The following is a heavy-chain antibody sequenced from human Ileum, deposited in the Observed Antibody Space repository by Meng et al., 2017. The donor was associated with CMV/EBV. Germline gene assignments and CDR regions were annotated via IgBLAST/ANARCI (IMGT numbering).Heavy chain of an antibody. D-gene: IGHD5-18*01. Sequence: GGSLRPSCSASGFTFSSFAMTWVRQAPGKGLEWVSTIDSSDRTYYADSVRGRFTISRDNSMNTLHLQMNSLRAEDTAVYYCAKSLVDTAMDLDEWSQETLVTVSS. CDR3: AKSLVDTAMDLDE. J-gene: IGHJ4*02. CDR2: IDSSDRT. V-gene: IGHV3-23*01. CDR1: GFTFSSFA.